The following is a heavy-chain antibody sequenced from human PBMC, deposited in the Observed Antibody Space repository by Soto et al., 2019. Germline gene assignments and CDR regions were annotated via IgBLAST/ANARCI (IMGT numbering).Heavy chain of an antibody. CDR2: IHYSGSV. Sequence: QVQLQESGPGLVRPPQTLSLTCTVSGGSISYDHYHWTWIRQPPGKGLEWIGYIHYSGSVFYNPSLQSRLSMSVDTSKNLFSLKLSSVTAADTAVYFCAREDDGGDRDYYGLDVWGQGTTVTVSS. CDR3: AREDDGGDRDYYGLDV. J-gene: IGHJ6*02. V-gene: IGHV4-30-4*01. CDR1: GGSISYDHYH. D-gene: IGHD2-21*02.